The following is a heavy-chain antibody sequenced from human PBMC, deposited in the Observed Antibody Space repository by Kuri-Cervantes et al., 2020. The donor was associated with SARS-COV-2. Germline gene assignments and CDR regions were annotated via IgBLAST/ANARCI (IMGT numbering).Heavy chain of an antibody. J-gene: IGHJ4*02. CDR3: ARQGGRAIYFDY. CDR1: GFTFSSYA. Sequence: LSLTCAASGFTFSSYAMHWVRQAPGKGLEWVAVISYDGSNKYYADSVKGRFTISRDNSKNTLYLQMNSLRAEDTAVYYCARQGGRAIYFDYWGQGTPVTVSS. V-gene: IGHV3-30-3*01. CDR2: ISYDGSNK. D-gene: IGHD6-25*01.